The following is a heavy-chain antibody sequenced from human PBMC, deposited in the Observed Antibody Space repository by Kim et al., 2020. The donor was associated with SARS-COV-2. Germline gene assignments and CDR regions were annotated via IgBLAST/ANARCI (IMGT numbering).Heavy chain of an antibody. V-gene: IGHV5-51*01. D-gene: IGHD3-10*01. Sequence: GESLKISRKGSGYNFDSYWVGWVRQMPGKGLEWMGIIYSDDSDARYSPSFQGQVTISADKSTSTVYLQWSSLKASDTAIYYCARHRSEKVYFYGLDVWGQGTTVTVSS. CDR3: ARHRSEKVYFYGLDV. CDR2: IYSDDSDA. J-gene: IGHJ6*02. CDR1: GYNFDSYW.